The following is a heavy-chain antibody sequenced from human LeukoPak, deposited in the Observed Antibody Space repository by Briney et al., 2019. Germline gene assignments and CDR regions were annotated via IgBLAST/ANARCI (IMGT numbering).Heavy chain of an antibody. D-gene: IGHD6-6*01. CDR2: IYYSGST. CDR3: ARRNSSPYWGWFDP. CDR1: GGSISSSSYY. J-gene: IGHJ5*02. V-gene: IGHV4-39*01. Sequence: NPSETLSLTCTVSGGSISSSSYYWGWIRQPPGKGLEWIGSIYYSGSTYYNPSLKSRVTISVDTSKNQISLKLSSVTAADTAVYYCARRNSSPYWGWFDPWGQGTLVTVSS.